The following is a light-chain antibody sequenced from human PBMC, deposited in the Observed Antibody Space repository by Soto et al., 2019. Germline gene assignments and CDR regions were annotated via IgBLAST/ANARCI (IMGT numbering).Light chain of an antibody. CDR2: AAS. Sequence: DILMTQSPSSLSASVGDRVTITCRASQSISSYLNWYQQKPGKAPKLLIYAASSLQSGVPSRFSGSGSGTDFTLTISSLQPEDFATYYCQQSYSTPYNFGQGTKLEIK. V-gene: IGKV1-39*01. CDR1: QSISSY. CDR3: QQSYSTPYN. J-gene: IGKJ2*01.